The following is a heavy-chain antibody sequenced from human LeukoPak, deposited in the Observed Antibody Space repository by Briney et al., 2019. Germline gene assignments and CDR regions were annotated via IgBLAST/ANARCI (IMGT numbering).Heavy chain of an antibody. J-gene: IGHJ4*02. V-gene: IGHV1-69*05. D-gene: IGHD2-2*01. CDR3: ARGKYQLLSYDY. CDR2: IIPIFGTA. CDR1: GGTFSIYA. Sequence: GASVTVSFTASGGTFSIYAISWVRQAPGQGLEWMGEIIPIFGTANYAQKFQGRVTITTDESTSTAYMELSSLRSEDTAVYYCARGKYQLLSYDYWGQGTLVTVSS.